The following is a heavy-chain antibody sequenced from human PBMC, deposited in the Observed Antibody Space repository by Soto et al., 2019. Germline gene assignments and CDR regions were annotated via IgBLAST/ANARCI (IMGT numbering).Heavy chain of an antibody. CDR2: ISGSGGST. D-gene: IGHD1-1*01. J-gene: IGHJ4*02. CDR1: KFTFSSYA. V-gene: IGHV3-23*01. Sequence: EVLLLESGGGLVQPGGYLRLSCAASKFTFSSYAMSWVRQAPGKGLEWVSAISGSGGSTLYADSVKGRFTISRDNSKNTLYLQMNSLRAEDTAVYYCAKKDLERDYFEYWGQGTLVTVYS. CDR3: AKKDLERDYFEY.